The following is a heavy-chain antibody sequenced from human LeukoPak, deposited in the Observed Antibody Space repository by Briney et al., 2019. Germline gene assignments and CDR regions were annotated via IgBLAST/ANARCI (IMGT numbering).Heavy chain of an antibody. V-gene: IGHV4-61*02. CDR2: IYTSGST. CDR3: ARGNRGYSGFDP. D-gene: IGHD5-12*01. J-gene: IGHJ5*02. CDR1: GGSISSGSYY. Sequence: SETLSLTCIVSGGSISSGSYYWSWIRQPAGKGLEWIGRIYTSGSTNYNPSLKSRVTISVDTSKNQFSLKLSSVTAADTAVYYCARGNRGYSGFDPWGQGTLVTVSS.